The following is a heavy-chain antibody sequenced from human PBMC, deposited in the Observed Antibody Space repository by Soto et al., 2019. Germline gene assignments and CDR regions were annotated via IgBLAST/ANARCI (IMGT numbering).Heavy chain of an antibody. CDR1: GFSLTTAGAG. J-gene: IGHJ5*02. CDR3: AHRGYGNYPRDNWFDP. D-gene: IGHD4-17*01. Sequence: QITLKESGPTLVKPTQTLTLTCTFSGFSLTTAGAGVGWIRQPPGKALEWLALIYWNDDTRYSPSLKSRLTIPQDNSKNQVVLRMTNMDPVDTATYYCAHRGYGNYPRDNWFDPWGQGILVIVSS. CDR2: IYWNDDT. V-gene: IGHV2-5*01.